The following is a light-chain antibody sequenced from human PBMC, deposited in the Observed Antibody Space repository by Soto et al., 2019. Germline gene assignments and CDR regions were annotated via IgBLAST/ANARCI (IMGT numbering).Light chain of an antibody. Sequence: EIVLTQSPGTLSLSPGERATLSCRASQRVSSSYLAWYQQKPGQAPRLLIYGASSRATGIPDRFSGSGSGTDFTLTISRLEREDFVVYYCQQYGSSSWTFGQGTKVEIK. CDR2: GAS. CDR3: QQYGSSSWT. J-gene: IGKJ1*01. V-gene: IGKV3-20*01. CDR1: QRVSSSY.